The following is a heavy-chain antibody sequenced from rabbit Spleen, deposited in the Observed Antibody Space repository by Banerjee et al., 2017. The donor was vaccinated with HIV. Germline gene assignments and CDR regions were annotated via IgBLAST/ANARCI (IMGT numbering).Heavy chain of an antibody. D-gene: IGHD6-1*01. CDR2: IYTGTSGST. J-gene: IGHJ4*01. CDR3: ARLGHADYPYAYGLKL. CDR1: GFSFSSSHY. Sequence: QSLEESGGDLVKPGASLTLTCTASGFSFSSSHYMCWVRQAPGKGLEWIACIYTGTSGSTYYASWAKGRFTISKTSSTTVTLQMTSLTAADTATYFCARLGHADYPYAYGLKLWGQGTLVTVS. V-gene: IGHV1S40*01.